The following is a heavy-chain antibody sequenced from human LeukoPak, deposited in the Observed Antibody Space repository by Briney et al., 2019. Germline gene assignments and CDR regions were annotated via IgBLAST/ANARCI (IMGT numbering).Heavy chain of an antibody. Sequence: GGSLRLSCAASGFTFSPYTMNWVRQAPGKGLEWVSSISSTSGYMYYADSVKGRFTISRDNAENSLYLQMNSLRAEDTAVYYCARDPMMELPFDYWGQGTLVTVSS. CDR2: ISSTSGYM. D-gene: IGHD1-26*01. V-gene: IGHV3-21*01. J-gene: IGHJ4*02. CDR1: GFTFSPYT. CDR3: ARDPMMELPFDY.